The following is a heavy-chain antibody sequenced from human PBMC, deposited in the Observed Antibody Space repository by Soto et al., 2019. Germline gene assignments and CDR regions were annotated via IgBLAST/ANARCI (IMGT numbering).Heavy chain of an antibody. CDR2: IYWDDDK. D-gene: IGHD6-13*01. Sequence: SAATLVNPTQPPTLTCTFSWLSLNTSGVGVGWIRQPPGKALEWLALIYWDDDKRYSPSLKSRLTITKDTSKNQVVLTMTNMDPVDTATYYCAHTVVVGSSSWYVPYWGQGTLVTVSS. V-gene: IGHV2-5*02. CDR3: AHTVVVGSSSWYVPY. J-gene: IGHJ4*02. CDR1: WLSLNTSGVG.